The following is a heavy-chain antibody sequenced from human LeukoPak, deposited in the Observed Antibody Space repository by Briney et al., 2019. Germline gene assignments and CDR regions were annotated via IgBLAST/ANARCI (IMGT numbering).Heavy chain of an antibody. CDR2: ISSSGTTI. J-gene: IGHJ4*02. CDR3: ARGGLRYFDWSHPRAYFDY. V-gene: IGHV3-48*03. D-gene: IGHD3-9*01. CDR1: GFTFSSYE. Sequence: GGSLRLSSAASGFTFSSYEMNWVRQAPGKGLDWVSYISSSGTTIYYADSVKVRFTFSIDNAKNSLYLQMNSLRAEDTAVYYCARGGLRYFDWSHPRAYFDYWGQGTLVTVSS.